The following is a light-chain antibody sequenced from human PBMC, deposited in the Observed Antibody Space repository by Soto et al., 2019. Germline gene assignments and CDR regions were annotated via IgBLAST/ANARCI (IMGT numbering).Light chain of an antibody. Sequence: QSVLTQPASVSGSPGQSITISCTGTSSDVGGYDYVSWYQQHPGKAPKLMIYNVRNRPSGVSNRFSGSKAGNTASLTISGLQAEDEAAYYCSSYTSRSTVVFGGRTKLTVL. J-gene: IGLJ2*01. CDR2: NVR. CDR3: SSYTSRSTVV. V-gene: IGLV2-14*01. CDR1: SSDVGGYDY.